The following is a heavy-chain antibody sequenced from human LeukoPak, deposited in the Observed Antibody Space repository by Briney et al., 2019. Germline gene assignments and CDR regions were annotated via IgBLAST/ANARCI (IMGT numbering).Heavy chain of an antibody. V-gene: IGHV4-61*02. CDR1: GGSISSGSYY. CDR2: IYTSGST. J-gene: IGHJ4*02. D-gene: IGHD6-19*01. CDR3: ARAPPRNSSGWYRYFDY. Sequence: SQTLSLTCTVSGGSISSGSYYWSWIRQPAGKGLEWIGRIYTSGSTNYNPSLKSRVTISVDTSKNQFSLKLSSVTAADTAVYYCARAPPRNSSGWYRYFDYWGPGTLVTVSS.